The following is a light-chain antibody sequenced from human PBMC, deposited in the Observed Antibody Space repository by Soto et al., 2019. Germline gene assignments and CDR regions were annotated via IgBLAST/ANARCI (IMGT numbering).Light chain of an antibody. Sequence: EIVMTQSPATLSVSPGERATLSCRASQSVSSNLAWYQQKPGQAPRLLIYGASTRATGIPARFSGSGSGTEFKLTISSLQSEDLAVYYCQKYNNWPPFTFGPGTKVYIK. V-gene: IGKV3-15*01. CDR3: QKYNNWPPFT. CDR2: GAS. CDR1: QSVSSN. J-gene: IGKJ3*01.